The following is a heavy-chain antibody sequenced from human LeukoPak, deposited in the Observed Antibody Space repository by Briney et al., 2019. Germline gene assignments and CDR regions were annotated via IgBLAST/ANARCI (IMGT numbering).Heavy chain of an antibody. J-gene: IGHJ4*02. CDR2: IWYDGSNK. V-gene: IGHV3-33*08. D-gene: IGHD6-6*01. CDR3: ARGGGSSFDY. Sequence: GGSLRLSCAASGFTFSSCGMHWVRQAPGKGLEWVTVIWYDGSNKYYADSVKGRFTISRDNSKNTLYLQMNSLRAEDTAVYYCARGGGSSFDYWGQGTLVTVSS. CDR1: GFTFSSCG.